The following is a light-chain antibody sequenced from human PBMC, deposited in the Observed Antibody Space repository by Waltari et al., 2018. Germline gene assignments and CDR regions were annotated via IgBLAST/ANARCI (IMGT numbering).Light chain of an antibody. CDR3: QQYNSAPFT. V-gene: IGKV1-5*03. J-gene: IGKJ3*01. Sequence: DIQMTQSPSSLSASVGDRVTITCRASQGINSWLAWYQQKPGKTPNLLIYQPSSLQSGVPSRFSGSGSGTDFTLTISSLQPEDFATYYCQQYNSAPFTFGPGTKLDIK. CDR2: QPS. CDR1: QGINSW.